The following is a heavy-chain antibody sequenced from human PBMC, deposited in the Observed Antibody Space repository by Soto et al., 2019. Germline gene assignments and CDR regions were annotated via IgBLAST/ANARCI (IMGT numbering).Heavy chain of an antibody. CDR2: INWNSRTI. J-gene: IGHJ3*02. CDR3: VKYFSGYTHGVRAFEI. Sequence: EVQLVESGGGFVQPGRSLTLACATSGFTFQNFAMHWVRQAPGKGLIWVSSINWNSRTILYADSVKVRFTISRDNATSSLYLQMNSLRVEDTALYYCVKYFSGYTHGVRAFEICVQGTMVTVSS. V-gene: IGHV3-9*01. CDR1: GFTFQNFA. D-gene: IGHD5-18*01.